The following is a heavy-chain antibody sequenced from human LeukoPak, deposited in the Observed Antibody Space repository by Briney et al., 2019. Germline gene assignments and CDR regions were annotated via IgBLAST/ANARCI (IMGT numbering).Heavy chain of an antibody. CDR3: ARGKYYFDY. Sequence: SETLSLTCTVSGGSISGYFWSWIRQPPGKGLEWIGYIYYSGSTNYNPSLKSRLTTSLDTSKNQFSLKLSSVTAADTAVYYCARGKYYFDYWGQGTLVTVSS. CDR2: IYYSGST. CDR1: GGSISGYF. V-gene: IGHV4-59*01. J-gene: IGHJ4*02.